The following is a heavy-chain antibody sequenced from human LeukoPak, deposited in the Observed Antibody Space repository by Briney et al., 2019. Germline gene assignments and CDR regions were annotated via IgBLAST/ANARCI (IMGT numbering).Heavy chain of an antibody. D-gene: IGHD4-11*01. V-gene: IGHV3-48*03. CDR2: ISSSGGTI. J-gene: IGHJ4*02. Sequence: GGSLRLSCAASGFTFSSYAMNWVRQTPGKGLEWLSYISSSGGTIYYADSVKGRFTISRDNAKSSLYLQMNGLRAEDTAVYYCARDSRQQLFDYWGQGTLVTVSS. CDR1: GFTFSSYA. CDR3: ARDSRQQLFDY.